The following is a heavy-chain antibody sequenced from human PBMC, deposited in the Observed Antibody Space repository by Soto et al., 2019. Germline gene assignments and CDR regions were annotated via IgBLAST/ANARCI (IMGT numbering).Heavy chain of an antibody. CDR2: ISSDGSST. V-gene: IGHV3-74*01. Sequence: ELQLVESGGDIVQPGGSLRLSCAASGFIFSEYWMHWVRQAPGKGLVWVSRISSDGSSTHYADSVKGRFTISRDNSKNTLYLQRNSLTAEDTGVFYCSRGGPGVPMYYSDYWGQGTLVTVSS. J-gene: IGHJ4*02. CDR1: GFIFSEYW. CDR3: SRGGPGVPMYYSDY. D-gene: IGHD2-8*01.